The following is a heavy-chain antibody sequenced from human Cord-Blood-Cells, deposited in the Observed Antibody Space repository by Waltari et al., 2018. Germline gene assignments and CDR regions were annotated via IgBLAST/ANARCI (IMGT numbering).Heavy chain of an antibody. D-gene: IGHD3-16*01. CDR3: ARVAGLGDAFDI. CDR2: INHSGST. CDR1: GGSFSGYY. Sequence: QVQLQQWGAGLLKPSETLSLTCAVYGGSFSGYYWSWIRQPPGKGLEWIGEINHSGSTRYHPSLKSRVTISVDTSKNQFSLKLSSVTAADTAVYYCARVAGLGDAFDIWGQGTMVTVSS. J-gene: IGHJ3*02. V-gene: IGHV4-34*01.